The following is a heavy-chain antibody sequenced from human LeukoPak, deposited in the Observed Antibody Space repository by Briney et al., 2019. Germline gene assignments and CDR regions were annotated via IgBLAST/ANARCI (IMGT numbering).Heavy chain of an antibody. J-gene: IGHJ6*02. Sequence: SETLSLTCTVSGGSISSYYWSWIRQPPGKGLEWIGYIYYSGSTNYNPSLKSRVTISVDTSKNQFSLKLSSVTAADTAVYYCARGGPYSSSWYGPVGMDVWGQGTTVTVPS. CDR1: GGSISSYY. CDR2: IYYSGST. D-gene: IGHD6-13*01. V-gene: IGHV4-59*01. CDR3: ARGGPYSSSWYGPVGMDV.